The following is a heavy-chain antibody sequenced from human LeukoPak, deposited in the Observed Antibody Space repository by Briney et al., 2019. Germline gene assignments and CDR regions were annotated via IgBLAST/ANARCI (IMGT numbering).Heavy chain of an antibody. D-gene: IGHD4-17*01. CDR2: VSSNSAYI. V-gene: IGHV3-21*04. Sequence: GGSLRLSCAASGFTFSAYTMNWVRQAPGKGLEWVSAVSSNSAYIYYADSLRGRFTISRDNSKNTLYLQMNSLRAEDTAVYYCAKVSYGVTPPDYWGQGTLVTVSS. CDR1: GFTFSAYT. J-gene: IGHJ4*02. CDR3: AKVSYGVTPPDY.